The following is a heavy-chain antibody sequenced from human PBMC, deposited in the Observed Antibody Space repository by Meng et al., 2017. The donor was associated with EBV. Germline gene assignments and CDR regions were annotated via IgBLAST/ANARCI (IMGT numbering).Heavy chain of an antibody. Sequence: QVPVVRCGAEEKNPGSSVKVPGKSSGAPVRSDYVSGVRQAPGQGLVWMGGLIPMSDDPHYAQKFQGRVTMTADESTNTHYMDLSGLRFEDTAVYYCASESGRGFTPDYWGQGTLVTVSS. J-gene: IGHJ4*02. CDR2: LIPMSDDP. CDR3: ASESGRGFTPDY. V-gene: IGHV1-69*01. D-gene: IGHD3-10*01. CDR1: GAPVRSDY.